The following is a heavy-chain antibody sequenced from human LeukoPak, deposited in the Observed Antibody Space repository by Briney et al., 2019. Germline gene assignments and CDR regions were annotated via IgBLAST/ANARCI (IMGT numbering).Heavy chain of an antibody. CDR2: INHSGST. J-gene: IGHJ4*02. CDR3: ARGGRGNSVVVVAARFFAFDY. Sequence: SQTLSLTCTVSGGSISSGGYYWSWIRQPPGKGLEWIGEINHSGSTNYNPSLKSRVTISVDTSKNQFSLKLSSVTAADTAVYYCARGGRGNSVVVVAARFFAFDYRGQGTLVTVSS. D-gene: IGHD2-15*01. CDR1: GGSISSGGYY. V-gene: IGHV4-30-2*01.